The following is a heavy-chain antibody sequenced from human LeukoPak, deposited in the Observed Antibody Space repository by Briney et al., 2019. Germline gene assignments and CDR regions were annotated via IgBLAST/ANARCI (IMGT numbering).Heavy chain of an antibody. V-gene: IGHV4-34*01. CDR3: ASLLSRAEYFQH. Sequence: SETLSLTCAVYGGSFSGYYWSWIRQPPGKGLEWIGEINHSGSTNYNPSLKSRVTISVDTSKDQFSLKLNSVTAADTAVYYCASLLSRAEYFQHWGQGTQVSVCS. D-gene: IGHD2-15*01. CDR2: INHSGST. J-gene: IGHJ1*01. CDR1: GGSFSGYY.